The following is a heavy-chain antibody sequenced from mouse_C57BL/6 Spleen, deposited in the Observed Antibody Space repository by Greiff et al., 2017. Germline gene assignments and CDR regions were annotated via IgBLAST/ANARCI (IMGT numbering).Heavy chain of an antibody. D-gene: IGHD1-1*01. J-gene: IGHJ4*01. CDR1: GYTFTSYW. CDR3: ARGDYGSLLDY. Sequence: QVQLQQPGAELVKPGASVKLSCKASGYTFTSYWMHWVKQRPGRGLEWIGRLDPNRGGTKYNEKFKSKATLTVDKPSSSAYMQLSSLTSEDSAVYDCARGDYGSLLDYWGQGTTLTVSS. V-gene: IGHV1-72*01. CDR2: LDPNRGGT.